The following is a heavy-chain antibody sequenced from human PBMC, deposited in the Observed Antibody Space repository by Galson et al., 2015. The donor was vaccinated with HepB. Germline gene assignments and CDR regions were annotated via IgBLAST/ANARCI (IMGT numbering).Heavy chain of an antibody. CDR3: ARVGAPRAAVGKGAFDI. CDR1: GYTFTSYY. CDR2: INPSGGST. J-gene: IGHJ3*02. Sequence: SVKVSCKASGYTFTSYYMHWVRQAPGQGLEWMGIINPSGGSTSYAQKFQGRVTMTRDTSTSTVYMELSSLRSEDTAVYYCARVGAPRAAVGKGAFDIWGQGTMVTVSS. D-gene: IGHD6-13*01. V-gene: IGHV1-46*01.